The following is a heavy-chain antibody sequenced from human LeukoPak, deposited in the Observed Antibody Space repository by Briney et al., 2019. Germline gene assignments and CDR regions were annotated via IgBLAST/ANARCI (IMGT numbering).Heavy chain of an antibody. D-gene: IGHD7-27*01. J-gene: IGHJ6*03. CDR1: GFTFSSYS. CDR3: ARDCGRYLTCFGLGNYMDV. CDR2: ISSSSSYI. Sequence: GGSLRLSCAASGFTFSSYSMNWVRQAPGKGLEWVSSISSSSSYIYYADSVKGRFTISRDNAKNSLYLQMNSLRAEDTAVYYCARDCGRYLTCFGLGNYMDVWGKGTTVTVSS. V-gene: IGHV3-21*01.